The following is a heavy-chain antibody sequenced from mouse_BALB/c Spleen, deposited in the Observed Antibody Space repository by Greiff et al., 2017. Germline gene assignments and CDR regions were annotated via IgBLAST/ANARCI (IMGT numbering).Heavy chain of an antibody. Sequence: EVQVVESGPELVKPGASVKIPCKASGYTFTDYNMDWVKQSHGKSLEWIGDINPNNGGTIYNQKFKGKATLTVDKSSSTAYMELRSLTSEDTAVYYCANLLWLRGDYYAMDYWGQGTSVTVSS. CDR1: GYTFTDYN. D-gene: IGHD2-2*01. CDR2: INPNNGGT. J-gene: IGHJ4*01. CDR3: ANLLWLRGDYYAMDY. V-gene: IGHV1-18*01.